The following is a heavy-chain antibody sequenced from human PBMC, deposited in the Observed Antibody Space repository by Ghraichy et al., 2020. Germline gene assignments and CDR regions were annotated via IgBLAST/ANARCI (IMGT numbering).Heavy chain of an antibody. CDR1: GYTFTGYY. V-gene: IGHV1-2*04. Sequence: ASVKVSCKASGYTFTGYYMHWVRQAPGQGLEWMGWINPNSGGTNYAQKFQGWVTMTRDTSISTAYMELSRLRSDDTAVYYCARDSASDPAMAYYYGMDVWGQGTTVTVSS. CDR3: ARDSASDPAMAYYYGMDV. D-gene: IGHD5-18*01. CDR2: INPNSGGT. J-gene: IGHJ6*02.